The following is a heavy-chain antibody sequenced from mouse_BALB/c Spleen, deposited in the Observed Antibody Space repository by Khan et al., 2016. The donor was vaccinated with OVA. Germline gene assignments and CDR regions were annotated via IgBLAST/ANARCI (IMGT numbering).Heavy chain of an antibody. Sequence: QVQLNESGPELVRPGVSVKISCKGAGYTFTDYAMYWVKQSHAKSLEWIGLISTYSGNTNYNQKFKGKATMTVDKSSTTAYMELARLTSEDSAICYCARPAYDGYYDYWGQGTTLTVSS. J-gene: IGHJ2*01. CDR1: GYTFTDYA. D-gene: IGHD2-3*01. CDR3: ARPAYDGYYDY. CDR2: ISTYSGNT. V-gene: IGHV1S137*01.